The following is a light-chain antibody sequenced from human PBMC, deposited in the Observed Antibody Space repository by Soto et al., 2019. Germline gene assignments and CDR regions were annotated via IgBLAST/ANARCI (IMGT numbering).Light chain of an antibody. CDR2: GSY. CDR1: SSNIGASSD. CDR3: QSYDSSLRIYV. J-gene: IGLJ1*01. V-gene: IGLV1-40*01. Sequence: QRALAQPASGSGVPRGGGSVSSTWSSSNIGASSDIHWYRHLPGTAPQLLLYGSYNRPPGVPDRFSGSKSATSASLAITGLQAEDEADYYCQSYDSSLRIYVFGSGTKVTVL.